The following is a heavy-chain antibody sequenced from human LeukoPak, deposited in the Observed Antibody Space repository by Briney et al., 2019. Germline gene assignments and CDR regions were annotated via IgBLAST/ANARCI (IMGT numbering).Heavy chain of an antibody. V-gene: IGHV3-30*18. CDR3: AKDLSSGWCDY. Sequence: GGSLRLSCAASGFTFSSYGMHWVRQAPGKGLEWVAVTSYDGSNKYYADSVKGRFAISRDNSKNTLYLQMNSLRAEDTAVYYCAKDLSSGWCDYWGQGTLVTVSS. CDR1: GFTFSSYG. J-gene: IGHJ4*02. D-gene: IGHD6-19*01. CDR2: TSYDGSNK.